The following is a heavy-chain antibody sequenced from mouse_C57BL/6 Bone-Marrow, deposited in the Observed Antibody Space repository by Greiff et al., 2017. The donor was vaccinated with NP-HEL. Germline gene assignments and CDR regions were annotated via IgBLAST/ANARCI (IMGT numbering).Heavy chain of an antibody. Sequence: EVQLQESGPELVKPGASVKIPCKASGYTFPDYNMDWVKQSHGKSLEWIGDINPNNGGTIYNQKFKGKATLTVDKSSSTAYMELRSLTSEDTAVYYCATGWFAYWGQGTLVTVSA. CDR1: GYTFPDYN. J-gene: IGHJ3*01. D-gene: IGHD4-1*01. V-gene: IGHV1-18*01. CDR3: ATGWFAY. CDR2: INPNNGGT.